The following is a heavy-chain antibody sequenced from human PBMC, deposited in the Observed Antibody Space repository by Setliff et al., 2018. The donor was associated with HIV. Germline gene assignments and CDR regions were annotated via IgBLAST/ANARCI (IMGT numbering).Heavy chain of an antibody. CDR3: ASGEYSYGYRFDY. CDR2: IYYSGST. D-gene: IGHD5-18*01. Sequence: SETLSLTCTVSGGSISSYFWSWIRQPPGKGLEWIGYIYYSGSTNYNPSLKSRVTISVDTSKNHFSLKLSSVTAADTAVYYCASGEYSYGYRFDYWGQGTLVTVSS. V-gene: IGHV4-59*01. CDR1: GGSISSYF. J-gene: IGHJ4*02.